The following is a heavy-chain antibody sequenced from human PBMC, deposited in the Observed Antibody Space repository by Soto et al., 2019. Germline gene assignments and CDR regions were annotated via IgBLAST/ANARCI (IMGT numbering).Heavy chain of an antibody. CDR1: GFTFSSYS. CDR3: ARPLTSYGSGMEEGFDY. CDR2: ISSSSSTI. J-gene: IGHJ4*02. D-gene: IGHD3-10*01. Sequence: GGSLRLSCAASGFTFSSYSMNWVRQAPGKGLEWVSYISSSSSTIYYADSVKGRFTISRDNAKNSLYLQMNSLRAEDTAVYYCARPLTSYGSGMEEGFDYWGQETLVTVSS. V-gene: IGHV3-48*01.